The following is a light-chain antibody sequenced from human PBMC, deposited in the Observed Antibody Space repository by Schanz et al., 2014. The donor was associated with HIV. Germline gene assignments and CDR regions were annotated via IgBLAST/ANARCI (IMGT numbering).Light chain of an antibody. CDR1: QNIDDW. CDR3: LQDYNYPRT. Sequence: IQMTQSPSTLSASVGDRVTITCRASQNIDDWLAWYQQKPGKAPNLLIYAASSLQSGVPSRFSGSGSGTDFTPTISSLQPEDFATYYCLQDYNYPRTFGQGTRLDIK. V-gene: IGKV1-6*01. J-gene: IGKJ2*01. CDR2: AAS.